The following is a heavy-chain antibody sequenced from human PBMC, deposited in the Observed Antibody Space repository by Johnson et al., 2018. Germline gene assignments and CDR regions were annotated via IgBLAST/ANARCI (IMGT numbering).Heavy chain of an antibody. J-gene: IGHJ6*02. V-gene: IGHV3-23*04. Sequence: VQLVESGGGLVQXGGYLRLSCVASGFTFSTYTMRWVRQAPGKGLEWVSTFSGSGSSTYYADSVKGRFTISRDNAKNTLYLQMNSLRPEDTAVYYCAKAGWSGSYYSHYGMDVWGQGTTVTVSS. D-gene: IGHD3-3*01. CDR2: FSGSGSST. CDR3: AKAGWSGSYYSHYGMDV. CDR1: GFTFSTYT.